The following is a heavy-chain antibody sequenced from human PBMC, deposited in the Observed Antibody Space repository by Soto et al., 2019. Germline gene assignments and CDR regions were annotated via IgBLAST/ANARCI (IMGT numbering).Heavy chain of an antibody. CDR3: ASQSSGYSWWRFHN. CDR2: IYYSGST. V-gene: IGHV4-31*03. Sequence: QVQLQESGPGLVKPSQTLSLTCSVSGGSINSGGYYWSWIRQHPGKGLEWIGYIYYSGSTYYNPSLRSRVTLSVDTSKTQFSRRLISLTAADTAVYYCASQSSGYSWWRFHNCWQGTMVTVSS. J-gene: IGHJ3*02. CDR1: GGSINSGGYY. D-gene: IGHD3-22*01.